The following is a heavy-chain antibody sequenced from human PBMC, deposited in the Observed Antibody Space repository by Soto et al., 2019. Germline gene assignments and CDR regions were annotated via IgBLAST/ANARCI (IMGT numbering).Heavy chain of an antibody. V-gene: IGHV3-30-3*01. CDR3: AREWIQLWFTLFDC. Sequence: HPGGSLRLSCAASGFTFSSYAMHWVRQAPGKGLEWVAVISYDGSNKYYADSVKGRFTISRDNSKNTLYLQMNSLRAEDTAVYYCAREWIQLWFTLFDCWGQGTLVTVSS. CDR1: GFTFSSYA. J-gene: IGHJ4*02. D-gene: IGHD5-18*01. CDR2: ISYDGSNK.